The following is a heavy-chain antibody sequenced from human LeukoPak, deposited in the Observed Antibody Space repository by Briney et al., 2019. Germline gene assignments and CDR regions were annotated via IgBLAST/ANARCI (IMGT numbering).Heavy chain of an antibody. CDR2: LDPEDGET. J-gene: IGHJ6*03. V-gene: IGHV1-24*01. CDR3: ATNGYSYDYSPYYYMDV. D-gene: IGHD5-18*01. Sequence: AASVKVSCKVSGYTLTELSMHWVRQAPGKGLEWMGGLDPEDGETIYAQKFQGRVTMTEDISTDTAYMELSSLRSEDTAVYYCATNGYSYDYSPYYYMDVWGKGTTVTVSS. CDR1: GYTLTELS.